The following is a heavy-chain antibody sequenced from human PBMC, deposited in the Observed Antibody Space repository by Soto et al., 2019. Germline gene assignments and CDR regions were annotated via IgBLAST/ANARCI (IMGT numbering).Heavy chain of an antibody. Sequence: NHSETLSLTCAVSGVSLTSGNWWTCVRQSPQRGLEYIGEIFHDGTANYYPSFERRVAMSVDTSRNQFSLKLTSVTAADTAVYFCARLVYDTRLNYMYFDFWGPGTLVTVSS. D-gene: IGHD3-10*01. CDR1: GVSLTSGNW. CDR3: ARLVYDTRLNYMYFDF. CDR2: IFHDGTA. V-gene: IGHV4-4*02. J-gene: IGHJ4*02.